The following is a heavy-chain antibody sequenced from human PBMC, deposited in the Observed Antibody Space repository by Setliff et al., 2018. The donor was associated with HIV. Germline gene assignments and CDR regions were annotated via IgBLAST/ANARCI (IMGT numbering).Heavy chain of an antibody. CDR3: SSSGAYNWFGDFDI. CDR2: IYYSGST. Sequence: SETLSLTCTVSGDSISSDYWNWIRQPPGKGLDWMGYIYYSGSTNYNPSLKSRVTISVYTSKNQFSLKLKFVTVADTAVYYCSSSGAYNWFGDFDIWGQGTMVTVSS. D-gene: IGHD3-10*01. J-gene: IGHJ3*02. CDR1: GDSISSDY. V-gene: IGHV4-59*01.